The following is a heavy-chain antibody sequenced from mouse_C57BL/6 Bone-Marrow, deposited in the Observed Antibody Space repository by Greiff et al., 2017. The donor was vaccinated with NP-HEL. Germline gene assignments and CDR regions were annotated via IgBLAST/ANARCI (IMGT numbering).Heavy chain of an antibody. CDR3: ARGRIWYDYDAWFAD. CDR2: IDPSDSYT. J-gene: IGHJ3*01. D-gene: IGHD2-4*01. Sequence: QVQLQQPGAELVMPGASVKLSCKASGYTFTSYWMHWVKQRPGQGLEWIGEIDPSDSYTNYNQKFKGKSTLTVDKSSSTAYMQLSSLTSEDSAVDYCARGRIWYDYDAWFADWGQGTLVTVSA. V-gene: IGHV1-69*01. CDR1: GYTFTSYW.